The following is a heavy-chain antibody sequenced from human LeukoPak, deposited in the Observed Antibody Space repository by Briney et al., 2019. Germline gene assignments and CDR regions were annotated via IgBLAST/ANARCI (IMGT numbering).Heavy chain of an antibody. J-gene: IGHJ4*02. CDR1: GFTFSSYG. V-gene: IGHV3-30*18. Sequence: GGSLRLSCAASGFTFSSYGMHWVRQAPGKGLEWVAVISYDGSNKYYADSVKGRFTISRDNSKNTLYLQMNSLRAEDTAVYYCAKDRYSSSWYYFDYWGQGTLVTVSS. D-gene: IGHD6-13*01. CDR3: AKDRYSSSWYYFDY. CDR2: ISYDGSNK.